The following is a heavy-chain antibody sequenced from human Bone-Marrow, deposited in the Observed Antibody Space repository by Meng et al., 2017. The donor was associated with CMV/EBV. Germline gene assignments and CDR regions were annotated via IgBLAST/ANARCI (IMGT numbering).Heavy chain of an antibody. CDR2: VNSDGSST. V-gene: IGHV3-74*01. Sequence: GESLKISCVASGFTFSSYWMHWVRQAPGKALVWVSRVNSDGSSTSYADSVKGRFTISRDNAKNTLYLQMNSLRAEDTAVYYCASSPDYGEDYWGQGTLVTVSS. J-gene: IGHJ4*02. CDR3: ASSPDYGEDY. D-gene: IGHD4-17*01. CDR1: GFTFSSYW.